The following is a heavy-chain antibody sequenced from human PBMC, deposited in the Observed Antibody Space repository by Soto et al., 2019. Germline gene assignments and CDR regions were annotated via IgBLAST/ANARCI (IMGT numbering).Heavy chain of an antibody. V-gene: IGHV1-69*13. J-gene: IGHJ3*02. CDR1: GGTFSSYA. D-gene: IGHD3-22*01. CDR2: IIPIFGTA. Sequence: GASVKVSCKASGGTFSSYAISWVRQAPGQGLEWMGGIIPIFGTANYAQKFQGRVTITADESTSTAYMELSSLRSEDTAVYYCALGGGYYYDSSGPRGAFDIWGQGTMVTVSS. CDR3: ALGGGYYYDSSGPRGAFDI.